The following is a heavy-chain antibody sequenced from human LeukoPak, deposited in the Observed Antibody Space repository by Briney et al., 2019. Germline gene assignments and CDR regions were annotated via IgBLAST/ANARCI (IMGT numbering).Heavy chain of an antibody. J-gene: IGHJ4*02. CDR3: AREETSSWYSGSWGY. Sequence: ASVKVSCKASGYTFTGYYMHWVRQAPGQGLEWMGGIIPIFGTANYAQKFQGRVTITADESTSTAYMELSSLRSEDTAVYYCAREETSSWYSGSWGYWGQGTLVTVSS. CDR1: GYTFTGYY. V-gene: IGHV1-69*13. CDR2: IIPIFGTA. D-gene: IGHD6-13*01.